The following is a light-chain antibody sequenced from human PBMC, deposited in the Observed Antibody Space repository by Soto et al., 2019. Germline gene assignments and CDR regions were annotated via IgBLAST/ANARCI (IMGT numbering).Light chain of an antibody. CDR1: QSISSY. Sequence: DIQMTQSPSSLSASIGDRVTITCRASQSISSYLNWYQVKPGKAPKLLIYAASSLQSGVPSRFSGSGSGTDFTLSISGLQPEDFADYYCQQAYSTPLTFGGGTKVDIK. V-gene: IGKV1-39*01. CDR3: QQAYSTPLT. J-gene: IGKJ4*01. CDR2: AAS.